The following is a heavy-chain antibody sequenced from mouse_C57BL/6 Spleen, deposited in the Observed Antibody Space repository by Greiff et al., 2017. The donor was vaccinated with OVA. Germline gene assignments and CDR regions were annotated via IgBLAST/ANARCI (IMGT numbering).Heavy chain of an antibody. CDR2: ISYDGSN. Sequence: VQLKESGPGLVKPSQSLSLTCSVTGYSITSGYYWNWIRQFPGNKLEWMGYISYDGSNNYNPSLKNRISITRDTSKNQFFLKLNSVTTEDTATYYCASTLSSSYYAMDYWGQGTSVTVSS. CDR1: GYSITSGYY. J-gene: IGHJ4*01. D-gene: IGHD1-1*01. V-gene: IGHV3-6*01. CDR3: ASTLSSSYYAMDY.